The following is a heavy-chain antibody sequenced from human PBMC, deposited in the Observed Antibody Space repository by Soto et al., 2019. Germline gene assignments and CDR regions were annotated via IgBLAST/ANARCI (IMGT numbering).Heavy chain of an antibody. D-gene: IGHD5-18*01. Sequence: SETLSLTCTVSGGSISSGDYYWSWIRQPPGKGLEWIGYIYYSGSTYYNPSLKSRVTISVDTSKNQFSLKLSSVTAADTAVYYCARGNTAMESINYYYYGMDVWGQGTTVTVSS. V-gene: IGHV4-30-4*01. J-gene: IGHJ6*02. CDR3: ARGNTAMESINYYYYGMDV. CDR1: GGSISSGDYY. CDR2: IYYSGST.